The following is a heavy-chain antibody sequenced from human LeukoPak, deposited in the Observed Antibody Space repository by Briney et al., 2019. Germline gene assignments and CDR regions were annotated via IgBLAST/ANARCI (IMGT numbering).Heavy chain of an antibody. J-gene: IGHJ4*02. D-gene: IGHD3-3*01. CDR3: ARGGRITILDY. Sequence: GRSLRLSCAASGFTFSDYYMSWIRQAPGKGLEWVSYISSSDSTIYYADSVKGRFTISRDNAKNSLYLQANSLRAEDTAVYYCARGGRITILDYWGQGTLVTVSS. CDR1: GFTFSDYY. CDR2: ISSSDSTI. V-gene: IGHV3-11*04.